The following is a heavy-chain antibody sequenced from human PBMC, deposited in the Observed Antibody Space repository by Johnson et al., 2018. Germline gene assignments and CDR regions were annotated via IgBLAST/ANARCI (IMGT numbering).Heavy chain of an antibody. CDR3: ASQLSSWSFDAFDI. D-gene: IGHD6-13*01. V-gene: IGHV3-48*01. J-gene: IGHJ3*02. Sequence: VQLLESGGGLVQPGGSLRLSCAASGFTFDDYAMHWVRQAPGKGLEWVSGISSSSSTIYYADSVKGRFTISRDNAKNSLLLQMNSLSAEDPAVYYWASQLSSWSFDAFDIWGQGTMVTVSS. CDR1: GFTFDDYA. CDR2: ISSSSSTI.